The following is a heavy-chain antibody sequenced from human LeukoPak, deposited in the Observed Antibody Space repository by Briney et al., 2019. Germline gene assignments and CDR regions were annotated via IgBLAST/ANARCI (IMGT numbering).Heavy chain of an antibody. Sequence: GGSLRLSCAASGFTFSSYAMSWVRQAPGKGLEWVSAISGSGGSTYYADSVKGRFTISRDNSKNTLYLQKNSLRAEDTAVYYCAKDREDGYNYYWGQGTLVTVSS. V-gene: IGHV3-23*01. J-gene: IGHJ4*02. CDR2: ISGSGGST. CDR1: GFTFSSYA. CDR3: AKDREDGYNYY. D-gene: IGHD5-24*01.